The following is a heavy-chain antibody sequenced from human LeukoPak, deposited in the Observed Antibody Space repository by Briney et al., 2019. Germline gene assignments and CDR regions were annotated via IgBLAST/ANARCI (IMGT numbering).Heavy chain of an antibody. CDR3: ARGKGGTYLFDY. CDR1: GFTFRSYW. D-gene: IGHD1-26*01. CDR2: INQDESEK. J-gene: IGHJ4*02. V-gene: IGHV3-7*01. Sequence: GGSLRLSCAAPGFTFRSYWMSWVRQAPGKGLEWVANINQDESEKGYVDSVKGRFTISRDNAKNSLFLQMNSLRAEDTAVYYCARGKGGTYLFDYWGQGTLVTVSS.